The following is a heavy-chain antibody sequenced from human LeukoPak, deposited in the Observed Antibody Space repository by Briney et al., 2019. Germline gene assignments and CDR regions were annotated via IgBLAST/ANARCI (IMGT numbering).Heavy chain of an antibody. CDR1: GGSISSGDYY. V-gene: IGHV4-30-4*08. CDR2: IYYSGST. J-gene: IGHJ6*03. CDR3: AGWGYSSGWQLYYYYMDV. D-gene: IGHD6-19*01. Sequence: PSQTLSLTCTVSGGSISSGDYYWSWIRLPPGKGLEWIGYIYYSGSTYYNPSLKSRVTISVDTSKNQFSLKLSSVTAADTAVYYCAGWGYSSGWQLYYYYMDVWGKGTTVTVSS.